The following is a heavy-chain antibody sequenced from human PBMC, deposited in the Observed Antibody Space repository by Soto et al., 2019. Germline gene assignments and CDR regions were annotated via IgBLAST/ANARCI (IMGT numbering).Heavy chain of an antibody. CDR3: VRECRNNWSQLINYYGMEV. J-gene: IGHJ6*02. D-gene: IGHD1-20*01. CDR1: YG. Sequence: YGVRCVRQATGKGLEWVAVIWYDGSNKYYADSVKGRFTISRDNSKNTLYLQMNSLRAEDTAVYYCVRECRNNWSQLINYYGMEVWGHGTTVTVSS. CDR2: IWYDGSNK. V-gene: IGHV3-33*01.